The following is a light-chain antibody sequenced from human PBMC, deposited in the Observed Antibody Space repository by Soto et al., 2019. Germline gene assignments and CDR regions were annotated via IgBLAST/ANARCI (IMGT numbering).Light chain of an antibody. Sequence: QSALTQPASVSGSPGQSITISCTGTSSDVGSYNLVSWYQQHSGKAPKLMIYEGSKRPSGVSNRFSGSKSGNTASLTISGLQAEDEADYYCCAYAGSNTLVFGGGTKVTVL. CDR3: CAYAGSNTLV. CDR2: EGS. V-gene: IGLV2-23*01. J-gene: IGLJ2*01. CDR1: SSDVGSYNL.